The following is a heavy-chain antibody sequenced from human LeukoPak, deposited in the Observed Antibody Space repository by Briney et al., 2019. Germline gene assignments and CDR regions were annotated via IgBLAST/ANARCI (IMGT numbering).Heavy chain of an antibody. Sequence: PGGSLRLSCAASGFTFEDYAMHWVRQAPGKGLEWVSGISWNSGSIGYADSVKGRFTISRDNAKNSLYLQMNSLRAEDTALYYCAKDISPPNIVVVPAPPRGRGNSSFDIGGQGTMVTVSS. CDR1: GFTFEDYA. CDR2: ISWNSGSI. J-gene: IGHJ3*02. V-gene: IGHV3-9*01. D-gene: IGHD2-2*01. CDR3: AKDISPPNIVVVPAPPRGRGNSSFDI.